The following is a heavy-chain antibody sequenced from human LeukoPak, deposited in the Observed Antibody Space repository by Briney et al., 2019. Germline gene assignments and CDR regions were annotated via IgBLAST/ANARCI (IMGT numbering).Heavy chain of an antibody. CDR3: AKTVFLAGWHFDQ. CDR1: GGSISTYY. V-gene: IGHV4-59*08. CDR2: IYYSGST. Sequence: SQTLSLTCTVSGGSISTYYWNWIRQPPGKRLEWIGYIYYSGSTKYNPSLKSRVTMSVDTSKNQFSLKLSSVTAADTAVYYCAKTVFLAGWHFDQWGQGTLVTVSS. J-gene: IGHJ4*02. D-gene: IGHD3-9*01.